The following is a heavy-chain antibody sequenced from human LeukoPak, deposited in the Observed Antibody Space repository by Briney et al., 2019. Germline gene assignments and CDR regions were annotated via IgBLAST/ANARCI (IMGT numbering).Heavy chain of an antibody. J-gene: IGHJ4*02. CDR2: IYTSGTT. CDR3: ARGLYYYYY. CDR1: GGSISSGSYY. V-gene: IGHV4-61*02. D-gene: IGHD3/OR15-3a*01. Sequence: SETLSLTCTVSGGSISSGSYYWSWIRQPAGKGLEWIGRIYTSGTTNHNPSLKSRVTISEDTSKNQFSLKLSSVTAADTAVYYCARGLYYYYYWGQGTLVTVSS.